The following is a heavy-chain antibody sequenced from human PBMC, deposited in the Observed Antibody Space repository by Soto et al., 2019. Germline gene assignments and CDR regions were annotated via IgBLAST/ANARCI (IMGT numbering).Heavy chain of an antibody. D-gene: IGHD3-16*01. Sequence: ASVKVSCKAPADTFTSYYIHWVRQAPGQGLEWMGWINPNSGGTNYAQKFQGRVTMTRDTSISTAYMELSRLRSDDTAVYYCARSPTLGDWFDPWGQGTLVTVSS. CDR2: INPNSGGT. CDR1: ADTFTSYY. CDR3: ARSPTLGDWFDP. V-gene: IGHV1-2*02. J-gene: IGHJ5*02.